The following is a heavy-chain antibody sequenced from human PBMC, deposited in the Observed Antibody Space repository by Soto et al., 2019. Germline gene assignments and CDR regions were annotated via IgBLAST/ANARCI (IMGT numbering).Heavy chain of an antibody. CDR2: ITGGGGGT. D-gene: IGHD3-3*01. CDR3: ARGITIFGVVSLHY. J-gene: IGHJ4*02. V-gene: IGHV3-23*01. Sequence: GGSLRLSCAASGFTFSTYAMSWVRQAPGKGLEWVSSITGGGGGTYYADSVKGRFTISRDNSNNTLYLQMIRLRAEDTAVYYCARGITIFGVVSLHYWGQGTLVTVSS. CDR1: GFTFSTYA.